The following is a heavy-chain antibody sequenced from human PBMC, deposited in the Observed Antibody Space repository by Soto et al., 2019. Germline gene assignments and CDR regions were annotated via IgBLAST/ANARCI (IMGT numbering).Heavy chain of an antibody. J-gene: IGHJ4*02. Sequence: SETLSLTCAVYGGSFSGYYWSWIRQPPGKGLEWIGEINHSGSTNYNPSLKSRVTISVDTSKNQFSLKLSSVTAADTAVYYCARIRYYDSSGYQSQDYWGQGTLVTVSS. CDR3: ARIRYYDSSGYQSQDY. CDR1: GGSFSGYY. D-gene: IGHD3-22*01. CDR2: INHSGST. V-gene: IGHV4-34*01.